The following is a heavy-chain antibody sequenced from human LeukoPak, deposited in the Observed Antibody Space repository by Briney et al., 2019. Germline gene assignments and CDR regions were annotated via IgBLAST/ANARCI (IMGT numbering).Heavy chain of an antibody. Sequence: GGSLRLSCAASGFTFSSYAMSWVRQAPGKGLEWVSAISGSGGSTCYADSVKGRFTISRDNSKNTLYLQMNSLRAEDTAVYYCAKDKARYFDWLSYWGQGTLVTVSS. D-gene: IGHD3-9*01. CDR1: GFTFSSYA. CDR3: AKDKARYFDWLSY. J-gene: IGHJ4*02. CDR2: ISGSGGST. V-gene: IGHV3-23*01.